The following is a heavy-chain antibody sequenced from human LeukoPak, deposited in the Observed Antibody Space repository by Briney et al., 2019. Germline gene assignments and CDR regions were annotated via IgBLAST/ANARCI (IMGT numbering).Heavy chain of an antibody. Sequence: ASVKVSCKASGYTFTGYYMHWVRQAPGQGLEWMGWINPNSGGTNYAQKFQGRVTMTRDTSISTAYMELSRLRSDDTAVYYCAMTRSTYYYDSSGSRYFQHWGQGTLVTVSS. CDR1: GYTFTGYY. J-gene: IGHJ1*01. CDR3: AMTRSTYYYDSSGSRYFQH. V-gene: IGHV1-2*02. D-gene: IGHD3-22*01. CDR2: INPNSGGT.